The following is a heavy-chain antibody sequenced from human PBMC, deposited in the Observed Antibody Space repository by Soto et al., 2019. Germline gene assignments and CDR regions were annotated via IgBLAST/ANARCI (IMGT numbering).Heavy chain of an antibody. J-gene: IGHJ6*02. CDR1: RLTFSIYD. CDR3: AGEPKGGSYDMDV. Sequence: QVQLVESGGGVVQPGTSLRLSCAASRLTFSIYDMHWVRQAPGKGLEWVALIWSDGSRGFYANSVKGRFTISRDNSKHTQFLEMNGVRAEDNAVYYCAGEPKGGSYDMDVWGQGTKVTVSS. CDR2: IWSDGSRG. D-gene: IGHD3-16*01. V-gene: IGHV3-33*01.